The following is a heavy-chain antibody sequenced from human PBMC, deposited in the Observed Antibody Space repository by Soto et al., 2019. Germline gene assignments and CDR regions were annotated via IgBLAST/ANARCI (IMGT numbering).Heavy chain of an antibody. CDR2: IWYDGSNK. D-gene: IGHD2-2*01. J-gene: IGHJ6*02. CDR3: ARDSIVVVPAAPGGIHGMDV. CDR1: GFTFSSYG. Sequence: QVQLVESGGGVVQPGRSLRLSCAASGFTFSSYGMHWVRQAPGKGLEWVAVIWYDGSNKYYADSVKGRFTISRDNSKNTLYLQMNSLRAEDTAVYYCARDSIVVVPAAPGGIHGMDVWGQGTTVTVSS. V-gene: IGHV3-33*01.